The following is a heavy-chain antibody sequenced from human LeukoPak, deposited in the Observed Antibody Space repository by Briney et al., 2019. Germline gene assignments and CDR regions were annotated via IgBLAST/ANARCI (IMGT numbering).Heavy chain of an antibody. V-gene: IGHV3-30*04. CDR2: ISYDGNNK. J-gene: IGHJ4*02. D-gene: IGHD6-13*01. CDR1: GFTLSSYA. Sequence: GGSLRLSCVASGFTLSSYAMHWVRQAPGKGLEWVAVISYDGNNKYYADSVKGRFTISRDNSKNTLYLQMNSLRAEDTAVYYCATVGQAGYGGQGTLVTVSS. CDR3: ATVGQAGY.